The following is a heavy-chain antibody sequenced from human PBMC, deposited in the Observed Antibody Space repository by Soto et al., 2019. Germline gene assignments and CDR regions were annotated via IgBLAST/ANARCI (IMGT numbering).Heavy chain of an antibody. V-gene: IGHV3-21*01. CDR2: ISSSSSYI. CDR3: ARERLEDWYFDL. J-gene: IGHJ2*01. D-gene: IGHD6-25*01. CDR1: GFTFSSYS. Sequence: GGSLRLSCAASGFTFSSYSMNWVRPAPGKGLEWVSSISSSSSYIYYADSVKGRFTISRDNAKNSLYLQMNSLRAEDTAVYYCARERLEDWYFDLWGRGTLVTVSS.